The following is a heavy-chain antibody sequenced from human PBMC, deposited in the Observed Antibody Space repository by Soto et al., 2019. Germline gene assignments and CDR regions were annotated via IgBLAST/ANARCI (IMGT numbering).Heavy chain of an antibody. D-gene: IGHD6-13*01. CDR1: GGSISSGDYY. V-gene: IGHV4-31*03. CDR2: IYYSGST. J-gene: IGHJ4*02. Sequence: QVQLQESGPGLVKPSQTLSLTCTVSGGSISSGDYYWSWIRQHPGKGLKWVGHIYYSGSTHYNPSLKSRVTISVDTSKNQFSLKLSSVTAADTAVYYCARATGIAAAGTFDYWGQGTLVTVSS. CDR3: ARATGIAAAGTFDY.